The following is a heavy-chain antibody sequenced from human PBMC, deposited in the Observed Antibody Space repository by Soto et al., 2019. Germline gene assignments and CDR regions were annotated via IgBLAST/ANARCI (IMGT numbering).Heavy chain of an antibody. CDR1: GGSISSGGYY. CDR2: IYYSGST. CDR3: ARSLRIVATIRPLTQYFDY. D-gene: IGHD5-12*01. J-gene: IGHJ4*02. Sequence: PSETLSLTCTVSGGSISSGGYYWSWIRQHPGKGLEWIGYIYYSGSTYYNPSLKSRVTISVDTSKNQFSLKLSSVTAADTAVYYCARSLRIVATIRPLTQYFDYWGQGTLVTVS. V-gene: IGHV4-31*03.